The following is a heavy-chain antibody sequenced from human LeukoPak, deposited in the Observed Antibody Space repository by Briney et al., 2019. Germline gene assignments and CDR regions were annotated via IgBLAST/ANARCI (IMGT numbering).Heavy chain of an antibody. Sequence: PGRSLRLSCAASGFTFSSYGMPWVRQAPGKGLEWVAVISYDGSNKYYADSVKGRFTISRDNSKNTLYLQMNSLRAEDTAVYYCAKAGGVDTAMGTGYFDYWGQGTLVTVSS. V-gene: IGHV3-30*18. CDR3: AKAGGVDTAMGTGYFDY. CDR2: ISYDGSNK. CDR1: GFTFSSYG. J-gene: IGHJ4*02. D-gene: IGHD5-18*01.